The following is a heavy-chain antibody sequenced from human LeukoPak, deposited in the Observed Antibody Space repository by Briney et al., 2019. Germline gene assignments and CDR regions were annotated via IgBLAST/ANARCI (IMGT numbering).Heavy chain of an antibody. D-gene: IGHD4-17*01. CDR2: IIPIFGTA. CDR3: ATPDYGDWGYAFYI. CDR1: GGTFSSYA. J-gene: IGHJ3*02. V-gene: IGHV1-69*15. Sequence: GSSVKVSCKASGGTFSSYAISWVRQAPGQGLEWMGRIIPIFGTANYAQKFQGRVTITPDESTSTAYMELSSLRSEDTAVYYCATPDYGDWGYAFYIWGQGTMVTVSS.